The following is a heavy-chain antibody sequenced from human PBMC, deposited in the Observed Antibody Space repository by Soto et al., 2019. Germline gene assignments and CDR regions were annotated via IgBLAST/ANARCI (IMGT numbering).Heavy chain of an antibody. D-gene: IGHD3-22*01. J-gene: IGHJ4*02. CDR1: GFTFSSYA. CDR3: AKADYYDSSGYYYVGGY. CDR2: ISGSGGST. Sequence: EVQLLESGGGLVQPGGSLRLSCAASGFTFSSYAMSWVRQAPGKGLEWVSAISGSGGSTYYADSVKGRFTISRDNSXNXXYLQMNSLRAEDTAVYYCAKADYYDSSGYYYVGGYWGQGTLVTVSS. V-gene: IGHV3-23*01.